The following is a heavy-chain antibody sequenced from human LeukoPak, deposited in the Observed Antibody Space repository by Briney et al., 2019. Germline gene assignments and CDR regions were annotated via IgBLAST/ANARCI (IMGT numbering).Heavy chain of an antibody. Sequence: ASVKVSCKASGYTFTSYDINWVRQATGQGLEWMGWMNPNSGNTGYAQKFQGRVTMTRNTSISTAYMELSSLRSEDTAVYYCARGPRSSWYFFRGLPALSIYYYYGMDVWGQGTTVTVSS. CDR3: ARGPRSSWYFFRGLPALSIYYYYGMDV. V-gene: IGHV1-8*01. J-gene: IGHJ6*02. CDR2: MNPNSGNT. D-gene: IGHD6-13*01. CDR1: GYTFTSYD.